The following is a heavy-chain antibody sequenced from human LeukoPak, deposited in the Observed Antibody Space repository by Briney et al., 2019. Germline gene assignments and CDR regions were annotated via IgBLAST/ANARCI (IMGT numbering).Heavy chain of an antibody. J-gene: IGHJ4*02. Sequence: PSETLSLTCTVSGGSMRSYYWSWIRQPPGKGLEWIGYIYYSGSTNYNPSLKSRVTISVDTSKNQFSLKLSSVTAADTAVYYCARMGNPATVTTDYWGQGTLVTVS. V-gene: IGHV4-59*08. D-gene: IGHD4-17*01. CDR2: IYYSGST. CDR3: ARMGNPATVTTDY. CDR1: GGSMRSYY.